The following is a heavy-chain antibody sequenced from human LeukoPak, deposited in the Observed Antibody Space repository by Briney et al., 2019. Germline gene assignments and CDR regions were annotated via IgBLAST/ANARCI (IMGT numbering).Heavy chain of an antibody. J-gene: IGHJ4*02. CDR3: AKPPALITAAGPFDY. V-gene: IGHV3-23*01. CDR2: ISGSGGST. CDR1: GFTFSSYA. D-gene: IGHD6-13*01. Sequence: GGSLRLSCAASGFTFSSYAMSWVRQAPGKGLEWVSAISGSGGSTYYADSVKGRFTISRDNSKNTLYLQMNSLRAEDTAVYYCAKPPALITAAGPFDYWGQGTLATVSS.